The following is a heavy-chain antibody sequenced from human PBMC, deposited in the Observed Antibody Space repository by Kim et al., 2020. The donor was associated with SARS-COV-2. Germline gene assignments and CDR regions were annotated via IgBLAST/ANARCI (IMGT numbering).Heavy chain of an antibody. V-gene: IGHV1-69*13. CDR2: IIPIFGTA. Sequence: SVKVSCKASGGTFSSYAISWVRQAPGQGLEWMGGIIPIFGTANYAQKFQGRVTITADESTSTAYMELSSLRSEDTAVYYCARTGYSYGSSWVGELGSSRGRGYYYYGMDVWGQGTTVTVSS. J-gene: IGHJ6*02. CDR3: ARTGYSYGSSWVGELGSSRGRGYYYYGMDV. D-gene: IGHD5-18*01. CDR1: GGTFSSYA.